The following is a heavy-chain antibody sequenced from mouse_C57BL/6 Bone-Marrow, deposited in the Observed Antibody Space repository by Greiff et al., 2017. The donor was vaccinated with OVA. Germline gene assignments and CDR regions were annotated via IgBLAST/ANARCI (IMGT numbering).Heavy chain of an antibody. J-gene: IGHJ4*01. V-gene: IGHV1-76*01. CDR2: IYPGSGNT. CDR3: ARVGMGSSLEAMDD. CDR1: GYTFTDYY. D-gene: IGHD1-1*01. Sequence: QVQLKQSGAELVRPGASVKLSCKASGYTFTDYYINWVKQRPGQGLEWIARIYPGSGNTYYNEKFKGKATLTAEKSSSTAYMQLSSLTSEDSAVYVCARVGMGSSLEAMDDWGQGTSVTVSS.